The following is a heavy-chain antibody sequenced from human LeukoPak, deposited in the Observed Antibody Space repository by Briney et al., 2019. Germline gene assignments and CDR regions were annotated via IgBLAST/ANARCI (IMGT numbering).Heavy chain of an antibody. CDR2: INSDGGST. Sequence: PGGSLRLACAASAFTFSSYWMYWVRQAPEKGLVWVSRINSDGGSTTYADSVKGRFTISRDNAKKTLYLQMNSLRVEDTAVYYCARGVYQLLPWGQGTLVTVSS. D-gene: IGHD2-2*01. CDR3: ARGVYQLLP. J-gene: IGHJ4*02. V-gene: IGHV3-74*01. CDR1: AFTFSSYW.